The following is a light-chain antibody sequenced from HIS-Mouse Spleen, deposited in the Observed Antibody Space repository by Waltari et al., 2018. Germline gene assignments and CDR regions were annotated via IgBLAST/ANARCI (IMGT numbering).Light chain of an antibody. CDR1: ALTKKY. J-gene: IGLJ2*01. Sequence: SYELPQPPSVSVSPGQTARITCPGDALTKKYDYWYQQKSGQAPVLVIYEDSKRPSGIPERFSGSSSGTMATLTISGAQVEDEADYYCYSTDSSGNHRVFGGGTKLTVL. V-gene: IGLV3-10*01. CDR3: YSTDSSGNHRV. CDR2: EDS.